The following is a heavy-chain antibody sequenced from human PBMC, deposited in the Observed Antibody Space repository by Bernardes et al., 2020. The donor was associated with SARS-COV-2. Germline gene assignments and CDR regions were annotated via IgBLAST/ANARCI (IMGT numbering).Heavy chain of an antibody. CDR2: IKRDGSVT. Sequence: GGSLRLSCAASGFTFSSYWMHWVRQSPGKGLVWVSRIKRDGSVTSYADSVKGRYTISRDNAKKTLYLQMNSLRGEDTGVYYCAREEYYYYGMDVWGQGTTVIVSS. V-gene: IGHV3-74*01. J-gene: IGHJ6*02. CDR1: GFTFSSYW. CDR3: AREEYYYYGMDV.